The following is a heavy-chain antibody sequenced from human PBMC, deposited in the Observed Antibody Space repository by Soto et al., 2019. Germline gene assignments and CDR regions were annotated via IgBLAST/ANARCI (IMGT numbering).Heavy chain of an antibody. J-gene: IGHJ3*02. CDR1: GGSFSGYY. V-gene: IGHV4-34*01. CDR3: ARARVGKQGAFDI. CDR2: INHSGST. Sequence: QVQLQQWGAGLLKPSETLSLTCAVYGGSFSGYYWSWIRQPPGKGLEWIGEINHSGSTNYNPSLKSRVTISVDTSKNQFSLKLSSVTAADTAVYYCARARVGKQGAFDIWGQGTMVTVSS. D-gene: IGHD1-26*01.